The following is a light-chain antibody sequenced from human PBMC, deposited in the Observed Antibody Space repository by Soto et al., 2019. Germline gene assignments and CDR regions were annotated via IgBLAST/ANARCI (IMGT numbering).Light chain of an antibody. CDR2: GAS. J-gene: IGKJ4*01. V-gene: IGKV3-15*01. Sequence: EIVMTQSPATLSVSPGERATLSCRASQSVSNTLAWYQQKPGQAPRFLIYGASTRATGIPARFSGSGSGTEFTLTISSLQSEDFAVYYCQQYSNWPLTFGGGTKVEIK. CDR3: QQYSNWPLT. CDR1: QSVSNT.